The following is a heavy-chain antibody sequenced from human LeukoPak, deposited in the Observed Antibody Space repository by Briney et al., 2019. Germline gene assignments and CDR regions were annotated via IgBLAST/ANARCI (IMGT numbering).Heavy chain of an antibody. Sequence: PGGSLRLSCAASGFIFTDYWMYWDRQAPGRGLAWVANIKEDGSEKNYVDSVKGRFTISRDNAKNSVYLQMNSLRVEDTAMYYCARSGYSSGWYGDYWGQGTLVTVSS. D-gene: IGHD6-19*01. J-gene: IGHJ4*02. CDR3: ARSGYSSGWYGDY. V-gene: IGHV3-7*03. CDR1: GFIFTDYW. CDR2: IKEDGSEK.